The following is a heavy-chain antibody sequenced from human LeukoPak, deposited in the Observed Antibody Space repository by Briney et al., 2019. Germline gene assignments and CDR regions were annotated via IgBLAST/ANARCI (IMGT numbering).Heavy chain of an antibody. CDR2: ISYDGSNK. CDR1: GFIFSSYA. J-gene: IGHJ5*02. CDR3: ARAASETNWFDP. V-gene: IGHV3-30-3*01. D-gene: IGHD2-2*01. Sequence: GTSLRLSCAASGFIFSSYAMHWVRQAPGKGLEWVAVISYDGSNKYYADSVKGRFTISRDNSKNTLYLQMNSLRAEDTAVYYCARAASETNWFDPWGQGTLVTVSS.